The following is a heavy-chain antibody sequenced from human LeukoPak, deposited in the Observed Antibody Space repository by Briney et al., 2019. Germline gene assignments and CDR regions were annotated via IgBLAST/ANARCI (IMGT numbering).Heavy chain of an antibody. V-gene: IGHV3-43*01. CDR1: GFIFDDYT. CDR3: AKGFGDYGGWFDP. J-gene: IGHJ5*02. CDR2: ITWDGVDT. D-gene: IGHD4-17*01. Sequence: GGSLRLSCAASGFIFDDYTMHWVRQAPGKGLEWVSLITWDGVDTYYADSVKGRFTVSRDNSKSSLFLQMNGLRTEDTALYYCAKGFGDYGGWFDPWGQGTLVTVSS.